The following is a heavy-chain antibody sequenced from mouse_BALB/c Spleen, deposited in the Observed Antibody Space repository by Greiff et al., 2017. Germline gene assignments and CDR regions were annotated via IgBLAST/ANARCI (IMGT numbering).Heavy chain of an antibody. J-gene: IGHJ4*01. CDR2: IDPETGGT. V-gene: IGHV1-15*01. CDR1: GYTFTDYE. Sequence: VQLQQSGAELVRPGASVTLSCKASGYTFTDYEMHWVKQTPVHGLEWIGAIDPETGGTAYNQKFKGKATLTADKSSSTAYMELRSLTSEDSAVYYCTRSDPSTMITTGYWGQGTSVTVSS. CDR3: TRSDPSTMITTGY. D-gene: IGHD2-4*01.